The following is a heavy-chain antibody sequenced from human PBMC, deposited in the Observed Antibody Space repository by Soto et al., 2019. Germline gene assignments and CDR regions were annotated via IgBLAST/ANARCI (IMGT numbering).Heavy chain of an antibody. V-gene: IGHV4-59*11. CDR2: IYSSGST. Sequence: SETLSLTCTVSGGSISNHYWSWIRQPPGKGLEWIAYIYSSGSTDYNPSLKSRVTISVDTSKNQFSLKVNSVTAADTAVYYCARGGGVGAAAITYWRQGTLVTVSS. J-gene: IGHJ4*02. CDR1: GGSISNHY. CDR3: ARGGGVGAAAITY. D-gene: IGHD1-26*01.